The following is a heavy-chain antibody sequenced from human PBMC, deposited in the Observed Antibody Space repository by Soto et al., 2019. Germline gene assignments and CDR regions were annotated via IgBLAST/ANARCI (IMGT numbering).Heavy chain of an antibody. CDR2: IIPIFGTT. Sequence: SVKVSCKASGGTFSSYAISWVRQAPGQGLEWMGGIIPIFGTTNYAQKFQGRVTITADESTSTAYMELSSLRSEDTAVYYCASTNYDILTGRAREGSYYGMDVWGQGTTVTVS. CDR3: ASTNYDILTGRAREGSYYGMDV. CDR1: GGTFSSYA. D-gene: IGHD3-9*01. J-gene: IGHJ6*02. V-gene: IGHV1-69*13.